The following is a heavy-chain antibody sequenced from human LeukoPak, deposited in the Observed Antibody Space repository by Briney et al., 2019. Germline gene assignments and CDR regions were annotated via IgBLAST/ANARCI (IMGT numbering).Heavy chain of an antibody. CDR1: GFSVNNNY. J-gene: IGHJ4*02. V-gene: IGHV3-53*01. Sequence: GGSLRLSCAASGFSVNNNYMKWVRQAPRKGLEWVSAMYNAGTTYYADSVKGRFTISRDNSKNTLYLQMDSLRAEDTAVYYCAKDKDLQLVGDNWGQGTLVSVSS. CDR2: MYNAGTT. D-gene: IGHD6-13*01. CDR3: AKDKDLQLVGDN.